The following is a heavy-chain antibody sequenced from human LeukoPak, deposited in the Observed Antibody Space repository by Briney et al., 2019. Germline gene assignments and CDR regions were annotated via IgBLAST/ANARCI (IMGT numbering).Heavy chain of an antibody. CDR2: IYYSGST. CDR3: ARSQGDVVLWFGELIE. D-gene: IGHD3-10*01. J-gene: IGHJ4*02. V-gene: IGHV4-59*12. CDR1: GGSISTYY. Sequence: SETQSLTCTVSGGSISTYYWSWIRQPPGKGLEWIGSIYYSGSTYYNPSLKSRVTISVDTSKNQFSLKLSSVTAADTAVYYCARSQGDVVLWFGELIEWGQGTLVTVSS.